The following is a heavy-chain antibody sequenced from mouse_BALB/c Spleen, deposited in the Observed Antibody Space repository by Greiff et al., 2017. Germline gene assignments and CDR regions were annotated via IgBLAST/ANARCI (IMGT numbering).Heavy chain of an antibody. CDR2: ISSGGSYT. J-gene: IGHJ4*01. Sequence: EVKLVESGGDLVKPGGSLNLSCAASGFTFSSYGMSWVRQTPDKRLEWVATISSGGSYTYYPDSVKGRFTISRDNAKNTLYLQMSSLKSEDTAMYYCARHEDYAMDYWGQGTSVTVSS. V-gene: IGHV5-6*01. CDR1: GFTFSSYG. CDR3: ARHEDYAMDY.